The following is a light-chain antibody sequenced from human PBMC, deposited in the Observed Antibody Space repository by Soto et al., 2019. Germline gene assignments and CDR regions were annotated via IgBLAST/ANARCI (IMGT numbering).Light chain of an antibody. J-gene: IGLJ1*01. CDR1: SSDVGSYNR. CDR2: EVS. CDR3: SLYISGRNSV. Sequence: QSVLTQPPSVSGSPGQSVTISCTGTSSDVGSYNRISWYQQPPGTAPKLIMYEVSNRPSGVPDRFSGSKSGSTASLTISGLQAEDEADYYCSLYISGRNSVCGTGTKVTVL. V-gene: IGLV2-18*01.